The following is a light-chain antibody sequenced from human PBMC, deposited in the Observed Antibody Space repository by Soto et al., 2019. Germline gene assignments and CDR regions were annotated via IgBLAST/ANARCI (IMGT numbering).Light chain of an antibody. CDR2: GAS. Sequence: EIVLTQSPGTLSLFPGERATLSCRASQSVSSSYLAWYKQKPGQAPRLLIYGASNRATGIPDRFSGSGSGTDFTLTISRLEPEDFAVYYCQQYGRSPYTFGQGTKLEIK. V-gene: IGKV3-20*01. J-gene: IGKJ2*01. CDR3: QQYGRSPYT. CDR1: QSVSSSY.